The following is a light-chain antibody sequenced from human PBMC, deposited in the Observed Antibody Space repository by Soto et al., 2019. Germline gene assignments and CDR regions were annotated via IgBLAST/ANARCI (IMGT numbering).Light chain of an antibody. CDR1: QSVSSNY. V-gene: IGKV3-20*01. CDR3: QQYGSSPRT. J-gene: IGKJ1*01. Sequence: IVLTQSPGTLSLSPGERATLSCRASQSVSSNYLAWYHHKPGQAPRLLIYDASSRATGIPDRFSGSGSGTEFILTISRLEPEDFAVYYCQQYGSSPRTFGQGTKVDIK. CDR2: DAS.